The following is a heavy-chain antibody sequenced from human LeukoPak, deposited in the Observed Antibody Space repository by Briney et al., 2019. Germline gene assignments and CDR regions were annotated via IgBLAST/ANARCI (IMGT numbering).Heavy chain of an antibody. CDR1: GDGFSSNSVT. V-gene: IGHV6-1*01. Sequence: SQTLSLTCAISGDGFSSNSVTWNWIRQSPSRGLEWLGRTYYRSTWYNDYAVSVRGRITVNPDTSKNQFSLHLNSVTPEDTAVYYCARRLTQYDCFDPWGQGILVTVSS. CDR3: ARRLTQYDCFDP. D-gene: IGHD2-2*01. CDR2: TYYRSTWYN. J-gene: IGHJ5*02.